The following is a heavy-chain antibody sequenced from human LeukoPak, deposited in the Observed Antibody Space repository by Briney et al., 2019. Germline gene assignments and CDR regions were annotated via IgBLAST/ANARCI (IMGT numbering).Heavy chain of an antibody. Sequence: PSETLSLTCAVYGGSFSGYYCSWIRQPPGKGLEWIGEINHSGSTNYNPSLKSRVTISVDTSKNQFSLKLSSVTAADTAVYYCARGFGCWSGSEWGQGTLVTVSS. D-gene: IGHD3-3*01. V-gene: IGHV4-34*01. CDR3: ARGFGCWSGSE. J-gene: IGHJ4*02. CDR2: INHSGST. CDR1: GGSFSGYY.